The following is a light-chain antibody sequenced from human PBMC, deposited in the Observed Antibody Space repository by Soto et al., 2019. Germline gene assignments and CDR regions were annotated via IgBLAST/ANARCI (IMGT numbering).Light chain of an antibody. CDR3: HRDGSSPQT. CDR2: AAS. V-gene: IGKV3-20*01. CDR1: HSVTTNY. Sequence: EIVLTRSPGTLSLSPGERATLSCRASHSVTTNYLAWCQQETGQAPRLLIYAASGRASGIPYRFSGSESGTDFILTMSRLKPEDFAVYYCHRDGSSPQTFGQGTRVDIK. J-gene: IGKJ1*01.